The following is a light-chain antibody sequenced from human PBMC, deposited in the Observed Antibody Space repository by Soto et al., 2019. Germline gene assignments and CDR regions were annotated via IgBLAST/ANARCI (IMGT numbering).Light chain of an antibody. Sequence: EMVMTQSPATLSVSPGERVTLSCRASESVHRNLAWYQQKPGQGPSLLIYYASTRATGVPDRFTGSGSGTAFPLTISSLQSEDFGVYHCQHYSNWPPTFGPGTKVEIK. CDR3: QHYSNWPPT. V-gene: IGKV3-15*01. J-gene: IGKJ3*01. CDR2: YAS. CDR1: ESVHRN.